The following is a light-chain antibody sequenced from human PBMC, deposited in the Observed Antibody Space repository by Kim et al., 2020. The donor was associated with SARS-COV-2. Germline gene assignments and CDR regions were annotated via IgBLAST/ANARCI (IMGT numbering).Light chain of an antibody. CDR2: ATS. Sequence: DIQMTQSPSSLSASVGDRVTITCRASQDISIYLAWYQQKPGKVPKLLIYATSALPSGVPSRFSGSGSGTDFSLTISSLQPEDVATYFCQKYNNAPWTFGQGTKVDIK. J-gene: IGKJ1*01. V-gene: IGKV1-27*01. CDR3: QKYNNAPWT. CDR1: QDISIY.